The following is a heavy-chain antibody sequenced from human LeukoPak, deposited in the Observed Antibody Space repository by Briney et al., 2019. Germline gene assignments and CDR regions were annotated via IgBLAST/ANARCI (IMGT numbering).Heavy chain of an antibody. Sequence: GGSLRLSCAASGFTFSSYAMHWVRQAPGKGLEWVAVISNDGSNKYYADSVKGRFTISRDNSKNTLYLQMNSLRAEDTAVYYCATGGGYSAWDYFDYWGQGTLVTVSS. J-gene: IGHJ4*02. D-gene: IGHD5-18*01. CDR3: ATGGGYSAWDYFDY. CDR2: ISNDGSNK. CDR1: GFTFSSYA. V-gene: IGHV3-30*04.